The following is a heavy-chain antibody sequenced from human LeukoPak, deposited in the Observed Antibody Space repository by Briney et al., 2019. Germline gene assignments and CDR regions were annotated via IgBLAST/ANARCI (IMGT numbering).Heavy chain of an antibody. CDR3: ARDKYYDSSGYYHGYFQH. V-gene: IGHV1-18*01. CDR1: GYTFTSYG. Sequence: ASVKVSCKASGYTFTSYGIIWVRQAPGQGLEWMGWISAYNGNTNYAQKLQGRVTMTTDTSTSTAYMELRSLRSDDTAVYYCARDKYYDSSGYYHGYFQHWGQGTLVTVSS. J-gene: IGHJ1*01. D-gene: IGHD3-22*01. CDR2: ISAYNGNT.